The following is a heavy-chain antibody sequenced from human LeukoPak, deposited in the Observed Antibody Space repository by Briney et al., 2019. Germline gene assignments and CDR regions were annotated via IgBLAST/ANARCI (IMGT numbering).Heavy chain of an antibody. D-gene: IGHD3-10*01. V-gene: IGHV3-33*01. CDR3: ARDKNYYGSGSPSLDAFDI. CDR1: GFPFSSYG. CDR2: IWYDGSNL. Sequence: GGSLRLSCAASGFPFSSYGVHWVRQAPGKGLEWVALIWYDGSNLYYADSVKGRFTISKDSSKNTLYLHMNSLRAEGTAVYYCARDKNYYGSGSPSLDAFDIWGQGTMVTVSS. J-gene: IGHJ3*02.